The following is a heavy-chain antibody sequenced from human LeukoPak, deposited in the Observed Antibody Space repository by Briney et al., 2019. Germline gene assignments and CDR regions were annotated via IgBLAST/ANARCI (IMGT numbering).Heavy chain of an antibody. CDR3: AGGDRIAAAGKGVDY. J-gene: IGHJ4*02. V-gene: IGHV3-48*01. D-gene: IGHD6-13*01. CDR2: ISSSSSTI. Sequence: GGSLRLSCAASGFTFRTYSMNWVGQAPGKGLEGVSYISSSSSTIYYADSVKGRFTISRDNAKNSLYLQMNSLRAEDTAVYYCAGGDRIAAAGKGVDYWGQGTLVTVSS. CDR1: GFTFRTYS.